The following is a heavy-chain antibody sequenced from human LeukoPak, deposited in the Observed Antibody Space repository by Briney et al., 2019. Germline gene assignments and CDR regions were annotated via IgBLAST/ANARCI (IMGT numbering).Heavy chain of an antibody. D-gene: IGHD5-24*01. CDR2: IYYSGST. CDR1: GGSISSYY. CDR3: ATSRDGYTHFDY. J-gene: IGHJ4*02. Sequence: PSETLSLTCTVSGGSISSYYWSWIRQPPGKGLEWIGYIYYSGSTNYNPSLKSRVTISVDTSKNQFSLKLSSVTAADTAVYYCATSRDGYTHFDYWGQGTLVTVSS. V-gene: IGHV4-59*08.